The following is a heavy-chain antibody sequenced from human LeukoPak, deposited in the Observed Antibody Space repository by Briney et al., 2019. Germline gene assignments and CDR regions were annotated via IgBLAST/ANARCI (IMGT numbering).Heavy chain of an antibody. CDR1: GGTFSSYA. D-gene: IGHD1-26*01. J-gene: IGHJ4*02. V-gene: IGHV1-69*05. CDR3: ARHYPMGEYYFDY. CDR2: IIPIFGTA. Sequence: SVKVSCKASGGTFSSYAISWVRQAPGQGLEWMGGIIPIFGTANYAQKFQGRVTITTDESTSTAYMELNSLRSEDTAVYYCARHYPMGEYYFDYWGQGTLVTVSS.